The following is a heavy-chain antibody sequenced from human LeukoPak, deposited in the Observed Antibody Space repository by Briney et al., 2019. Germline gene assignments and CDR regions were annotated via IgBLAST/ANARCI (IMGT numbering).Heavy chain of an antibody. J-gene: IGHJ5*02. V-gene: IGHV4-39*07. CDR3: ARVFATNYYDSSGYYSNWFDP. CDR1: GGSISSSSYY. Sequence: SETLSLTCTVSGGSISSSSYYRGWIRQPPGKGLEWIGSIYYSGSTYYNPSLKSRVTISVDTSKNQFSLKLSSVTAADTAVYYCARVFATNYYDSSGYYSNWFDPWGQGTLVTVSS. CDR2: IYYSGST. D-gene: IGHD3-22*01.